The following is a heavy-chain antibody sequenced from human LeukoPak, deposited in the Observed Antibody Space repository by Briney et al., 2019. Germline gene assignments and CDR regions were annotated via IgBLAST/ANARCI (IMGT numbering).Heavy chain of an antibody. CDR3: ARAGQYRFDY. V-gene: IGHV3-74*01. CDR1: AFTFSSYW. D-gene: IGHD2-2*01. J-gene: IGHJ4*02. CDR2: INIDGSTI. Sequence: GPSLRLSCVPSAFTFSSYWMHWVRQAPGKGLVCVSRINIDGSTINYSDSVKGRFTISRDNAKNTLYLQMNSLRAEDTAVYYCARAGQYRFDYWGQGTLVTVSS.